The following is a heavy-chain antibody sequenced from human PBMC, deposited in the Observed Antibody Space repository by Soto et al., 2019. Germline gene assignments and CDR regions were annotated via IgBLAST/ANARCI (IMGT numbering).Heavy chain of an antibody. D-gene: IGHD2-2*01. CDR3: ARDFCRSPTCLDY. CDR2: IQSDGSKK. CDR1: GFTFRNYG. Sequence: QVQLVESGGGVVQPGRSLRLSCAASGFTFRNYGMHWARQAPGKGLEWVTAIQSDGSKKYNADSVKGRFTISRDDSKNALYMQMDSLRVEDTAVYYCARDFCRSPTCLDYWGQGTLVIVSS. J-gene: IGHJ4*02. V-gene: IGHV3-33*01.